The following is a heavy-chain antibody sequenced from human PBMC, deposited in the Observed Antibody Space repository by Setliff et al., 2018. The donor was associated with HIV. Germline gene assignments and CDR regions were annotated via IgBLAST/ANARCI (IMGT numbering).Heavy chain of an antibody. Sequence: ASVKVSCKVSGYTLTELSIHWVRQTFGKGLEWMGYFDPEDGETVHAQKFQGRVTMTEDTSTDTAYMELSGLRSEDTAVYYYSIDVIGGWLRPMPDYWGPGTLVTVSS. V-gene: IGHV1-24*01. D-gene: IGHD5-12*01. CDR3: SIDVIGGWLRPMPDY. CDR2: FDPEDGET. CDR1: GYTLTELS. J-gene: IGHJ4*02.